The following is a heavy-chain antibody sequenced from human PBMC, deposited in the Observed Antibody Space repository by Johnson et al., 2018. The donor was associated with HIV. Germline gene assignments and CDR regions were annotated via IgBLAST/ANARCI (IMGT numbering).Heavy chain of an antibody. V-gene: IGHV3-38-3*01. CDR3: GRWLQSRGDAFDI. D-gene: IGHD5-24*01. J-gene: IGHJ3*02. Sequence: VQLVESGGGVVQPGRSVRLSCAASGFTFNNYAMHWVRQAPGKGLEWVSSISDGSTYYADSRKGRFTIPRDNSKNTAYLQMSSLRAEDTAVYFCGRWLQSRGDAFDIWGQGTMVTVSS. CDR1: GFTFNNYA. CDR2: ISDGST.